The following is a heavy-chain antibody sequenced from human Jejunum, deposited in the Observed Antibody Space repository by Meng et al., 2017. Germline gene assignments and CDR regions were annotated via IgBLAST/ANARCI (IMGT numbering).Heavy chain of an antibody. CDR3: VRSRTTEITKYYFDY. J-gene: IGHJ4*02. Sequence: GESLKISCAASGFTFSDYYLTWIRQAPGKGLEWISYISSSGGDKYYADSVKGRFTISRDNSNNSLYLQMNSLRAEDTAVYYCVRSRTTEITKYYFDYWGQGTRVT. V-gene: IGHV3-11*01. CDR2: ISSSGGDK. CDR1: GFTFSDYY. D-gene: IGHD4-11*01.